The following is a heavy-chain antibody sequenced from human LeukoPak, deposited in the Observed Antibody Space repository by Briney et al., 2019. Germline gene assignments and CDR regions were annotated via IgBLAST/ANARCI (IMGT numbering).Heavy chain of an antibody. CDR1: GFTFSSYW. V-gene: IGHV3-23*01. CDR3: AKDRPNFHENSGHYYRRDGDS. D-gene: IGHD3-22*01. CDR2: MCGTAGCT. Sequence: GGSLRLSCAASGFTFSSYWMSWVRQAPGKGLEWVASMCGTAGCTFYPDSVKGRFTISRDNSKNVLYLRMNSLTAEDTAIYYCAKDRPNFHENSGHYYRRDGDSWGQGTLVTVSS. J-gene: IGHJ5*01.